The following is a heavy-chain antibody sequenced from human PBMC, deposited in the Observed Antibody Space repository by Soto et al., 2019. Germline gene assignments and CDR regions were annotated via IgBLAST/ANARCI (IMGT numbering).Heavy chain of an antibody. D-gene: IGHD1-1*01. CDR1: GFAISRGYY. V-gene: IGHV4-38-2*02. CDR2: IYPSVSS. CDR3: AREKVGTTSFDN. Sequence: TSETLSLTCSVSGFAISRGYYWSWVRQPPGKGLEWIGSIYPSVSSYHNPSLATRLRLSIDTSKNQFTLNLTSVTAADTALYFCAREKVGTTSFDNWGQGIQVTVSS. J-gene: IGHJ4*02.